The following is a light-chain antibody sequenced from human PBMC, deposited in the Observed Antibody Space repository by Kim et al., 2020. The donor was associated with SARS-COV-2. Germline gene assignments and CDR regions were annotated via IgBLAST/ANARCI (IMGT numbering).Light chain of an antibody. J-gene: IGLJ3*02. CDR2: EDN. CDR1: SGSIASNY. CDR3: QSYDSSLWV. Sequence: NFMLTQPHSVSESPGKTVTISCTRSSGSIASNYVQWYQQRPGSSPTTVIYEDNQRPSGVPDRFSGSIDSSSNSASLTISGLKTEDEADYYCQSYDSSLWVFGGGTQRTVL. V-gene: IGLV6-57*01.